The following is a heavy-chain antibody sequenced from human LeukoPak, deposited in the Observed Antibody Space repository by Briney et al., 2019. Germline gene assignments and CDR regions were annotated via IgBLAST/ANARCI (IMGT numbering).Heavy chain of an antibody. CDR2: ISSSGSTI. CDR3: AGPDSSGYLSLDY. V-gene: IGHV3-48*03. D-gene: IGHD3-22*01. Sequence: PAGGSLRLSCAASGFTFSSYEMNWVRQAPGKGLEWVSYISSSGSTIYYADSVKGRFTISRDNAKNSLYLQMNSLRAEDTAVYYCAGPDSSGYLSLDYWGQGTLVTVSS. CDR1: GFTFSSYE. J-gene: IGHJ4*02.